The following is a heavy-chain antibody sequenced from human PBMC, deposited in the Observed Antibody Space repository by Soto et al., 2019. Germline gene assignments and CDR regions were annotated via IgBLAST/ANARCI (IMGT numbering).Heavy chain of an antibody. Sequence: GGSLRLSCAASGFTFSSYEMNWVRQAQGKGLEWVSYISGSCSIIYYADSVKGRFTISRDNAKISLYLQMNSLRAEDTAVYYCARTTLSIAAAAARWFDPWGQGTLVTVSS. CDR3: ARTTLSIAAAAARWFDP. J-gene: IGHJ5*02. D-gene: IGHD6-13*01. CDR1: GFTFSSYE. CDR2: ISGSCSII. V-gene: IGHV3-48*03.